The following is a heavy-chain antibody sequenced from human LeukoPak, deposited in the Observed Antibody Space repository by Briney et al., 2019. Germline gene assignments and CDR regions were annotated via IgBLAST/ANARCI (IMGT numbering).Heavy chain of an antibody. CDR2: MNPNSGNT. CDR1: GYTFTSYD. J-gene: IGHJ4*02. CDR3: AKEYYDFWSGYFYYFDY. D-gene: IGHD3-3*01. Sequence: ASVKVSCKASGYTFTSYDINWVRQATGQGLEWMGWMNPNSGNTGYAQKFQGRVTMTRNTSISTAYMELSSLRAEDTAVYYCAKEYYDFWSGYFYYFDYWGQGTLVTVSS. V-gene: IGHV1-8*01.